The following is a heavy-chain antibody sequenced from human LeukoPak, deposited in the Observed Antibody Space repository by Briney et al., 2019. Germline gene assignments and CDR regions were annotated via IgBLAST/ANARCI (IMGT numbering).Heavy chain of an antibody. CDR3: AREGGNSYFYY. CDR1: GYSISSGYY. D-gene: IGHD4-23*01. CDR2: IYRSGST. V-gene: IGHV4-38-2*02. J-gene: IGHJ4*02. Sequence: PSETLSLTCTVSGYSISSGYYWGWIRQPPGKGLEWIGNIYRSGSTYYNPSPKSRVTVSVDTANNQLSLKLNSVTAADTAVYYCAREGGNSYFYYWGQGTLVTVSS.